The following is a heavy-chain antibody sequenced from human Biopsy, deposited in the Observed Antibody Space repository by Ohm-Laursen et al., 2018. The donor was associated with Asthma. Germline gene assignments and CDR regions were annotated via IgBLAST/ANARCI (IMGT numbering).Heavy chain of an antibody. CDR1: GFNFTTYA. D-gene: IGHD4-17*01. V-gene: IGHV3-23*01. Sequence: SLRLSCAASGFNFTTYAMAWIRQAPGRGLEWISAISGSGRSAYYADSVKGQFTISRDNAKNTVYLQMSSLRAEDSAIYYCGREVSTVDYGYYYFAMDVWGQGTTVTVSS. CDR2: ISGSGRSA. J-gene: IGHJ6*02. CDR3: GREVSTVDYGYYYFAMDV.